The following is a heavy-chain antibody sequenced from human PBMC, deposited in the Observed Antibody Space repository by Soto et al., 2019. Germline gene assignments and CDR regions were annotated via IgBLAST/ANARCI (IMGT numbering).Heavy chain of an antibody. J-gene: IGHJ6*01. V-gene: IGHV1-69*01. CDR3: ARGAQHRKASYYYDMDV. Sequence: QVQLVQSGAEVKKPGSSVKVSCTASGGTFSIYSINWVRQAPGQGLEWMGGSIPIFRTANYAQKFQGRVTITADESTSTVYMELSSLRSEDTAVYYCARGAQHRKASYYYDMDVWGQWTTVTVSS. CDR1: GGTFSIYS. CDR2: SIPIFRTA. D-gene: IGHD6-13*01.